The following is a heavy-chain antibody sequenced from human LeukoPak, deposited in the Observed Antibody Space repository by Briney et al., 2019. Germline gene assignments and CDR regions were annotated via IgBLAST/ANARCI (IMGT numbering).Heavy chain of an antibody. V-gene: IGHV5-51*01. CDR3: ARQRGSGRYSVPYFYYIDV. CDR1: GYSFNKYW. CDR2: IYPGDSDT. J-gene: IGHJ6*03. Sequence: GDSLKISCEGSGYSFNKYWIAWVRQVPGKGLEWMGIIYPGDSDTRYDPSFRGQVTISADRSTSTAYLQWTTLKASDTGIYYCARQRGSGRYSVPYFYYIDVWGKGTTVTIS. D-gene: IGHD3-10*01.